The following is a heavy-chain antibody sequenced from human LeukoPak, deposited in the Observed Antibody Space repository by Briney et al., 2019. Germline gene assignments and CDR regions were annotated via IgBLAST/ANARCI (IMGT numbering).Heavy chain of an antibody. D-gene: IGHD5-24*01. CDR2: ISYDGSNK. J-gene: IGHJ4*02. CDR3: AKDRGDGYNLDY. Sequence: GGSLRLSCAASGFTFSSYAMHWVRQAPGKGLEWVAVISYDGSNKYYADSVKGRFTISRDNSKNTLYLQMNSLRAEDTAVYYCAKDRGDGYNLDYWGQGTLVTVSS. CDR1: GFTFSSYA. V-gene: IGHV3-30-3*01.